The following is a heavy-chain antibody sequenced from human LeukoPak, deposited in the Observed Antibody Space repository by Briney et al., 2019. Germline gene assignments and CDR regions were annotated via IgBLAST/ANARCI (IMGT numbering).Heavy chain of an antibody. Sequence: GGSLRLSCAASGFTFDDYAMHWVRQAPGKGLEWVSGISWNSGSIGYADPVKGRFTISRDNAKNSLYLQMNSLRAEDTALYYCAKDGGPFDYWGQGTLVTVSS. CDR3: AKDGGPFDY. V-gene: IGHV3-9*01. CDR1: GFTFDDYA. CDR2: ISWNSGSI. J-gene: IGHJ4*02.